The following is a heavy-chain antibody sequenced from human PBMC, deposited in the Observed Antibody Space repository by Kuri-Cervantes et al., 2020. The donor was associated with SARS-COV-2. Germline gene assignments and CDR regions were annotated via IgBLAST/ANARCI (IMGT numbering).Heavy chain of an antibody. V-gene: IGHV4-59*08. CDR1: GGSISSYY. CDR3: ARLPIVDYYDSSADHT. CDR2: IYYSGST. D-gene: IGHD3-22*01. J-gene: IGHJ4*02. Sequence: SETLSLTCTVSGGSISSYYWSWIRQPPGKGLEWIGYIYYSGSTNYNPSLKSRATISVDTSKNQFSLNLSSVTAADTALCYCARLPIVDYYDSSADHTWGQGTLVTVSS.